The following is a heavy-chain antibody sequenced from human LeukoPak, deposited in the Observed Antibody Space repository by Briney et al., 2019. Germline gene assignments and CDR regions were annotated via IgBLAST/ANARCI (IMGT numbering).Heavy chain of an antibody. CDR2: IYHSGST. V-gene: IGHV4-38-2*01. CDR3: ARLYSGSINDAFDI. Sequence: SETLSLTCAVSGYSISSGYYWGWIRQPPGKGLEWVGSIYHSGSTYYNPSLKSRVTISVDTSKNQFSLQLTSVTAADTAVYYCARLYSGSINDAFDIWGQGTMVTVSS. CDR1: GYSISSGYY. D-gene: IGHD1-26*01. J-gene: IGHJ3*02.